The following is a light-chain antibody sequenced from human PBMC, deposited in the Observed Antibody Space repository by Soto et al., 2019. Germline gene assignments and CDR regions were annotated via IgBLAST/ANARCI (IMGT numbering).Light chain of an antibody. Sequence: DIQMTQSPSSLSASVGDRITITCRASQNIKNYLNWYQQRPGKAPKLLIYAAFSLQSGVPSRFNGYGSGTDFTFTISSLEPEDIATYYCQQSYSTPLTFGGGTKVEIK. CDR2: AAF. CDR1: QNIKNY. CDR3: QQSYSTPLT. V-gene: IGKV1-39*01. J-gene: IGKJ4*01.